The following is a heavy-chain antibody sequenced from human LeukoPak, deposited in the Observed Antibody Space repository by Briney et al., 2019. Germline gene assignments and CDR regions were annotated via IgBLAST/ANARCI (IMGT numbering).Heavy chain of an antibody. J-gene: IGHJ5*02. CDR2: ISYDGSNK. CDR3: ARDGGRNWFDP. V-gene: IGHV3-30-3*01. Sequence: PGGSLRLSYAASGFTFSSYAMHWVRQAPGKGLEWVAVISYDGSNKYYADSVKGRFTISRDNSKNTLYLQMNSLRAEDTAVYYCARDGGRNWFDPWGQGTLVTVSS. D-gene: IGHD3-16*01. CDR1: GFTFSSYA.